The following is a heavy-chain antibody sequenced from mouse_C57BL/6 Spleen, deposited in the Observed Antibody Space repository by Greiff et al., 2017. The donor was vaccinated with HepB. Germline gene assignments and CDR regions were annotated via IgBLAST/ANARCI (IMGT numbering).Heavy chain of an antibody. CDR3: ARHSGTTVVATRYYFDY. CDR2: ISGGGGNT. D-gene: IGHD1-1*01. V-gene: IGHV5-9*01. CDR1: GFTFSSYT. J-gene: IGHJ2*01. Sequence: EVQGVESGGGLVKPGGSLKLSCAASGFTFSSYTMSWVRQTPEKRLEWVATISGGGGNTYYPDSVKGRFTISRDNAKNTLYLQMSSLRSEDTALYYCARHSGTTVVATRYYFDYWGQGTTLTVSS.